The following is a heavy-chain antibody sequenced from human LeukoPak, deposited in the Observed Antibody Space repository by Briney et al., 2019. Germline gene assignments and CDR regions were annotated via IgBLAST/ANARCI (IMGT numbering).Heavy chain of an antibody. CDR1: GFSFGDYA. J-gene: IGHJ4*02. CDR3: TRGRYYDSSAYRY. D-gene: IGHD3-22*01. Sequence: GGSLRLSCTASGFSFGDYAMSWVRQAPGKGLEWVGFIRSKAHGGTAENAASVKGRFTISRDDSKGIAYLQMNSLKTEDTGAYYCTRGRYYDSSAYRYWGQGTLVTVSS. CDR2: IRSKAHGGTA. V-gene: IGHV3-49*04.